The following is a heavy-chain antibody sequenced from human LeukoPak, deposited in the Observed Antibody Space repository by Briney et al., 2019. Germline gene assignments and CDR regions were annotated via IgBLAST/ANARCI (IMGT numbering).Heavy chain of an antibody. CDR2: INHSGST. J-gene: IGHJ6*03. CDR1: GGSFSGYY. CDR3: ARHTWVYRSSSDPYYYYMDV. D-gene: IGHD6-13*01. V-gene: IGHV4-34*01. Sequence: MASETLSLTCAVYGGSFSGYYWSWIRQPPGKGLEWIGEINHSGSTNYNPSLKSRVTISVDTSKNQFSLKLSSVTAADTAVYYCARHTWVYRSSSDPYYYYMDVWGKGTTVTISS.